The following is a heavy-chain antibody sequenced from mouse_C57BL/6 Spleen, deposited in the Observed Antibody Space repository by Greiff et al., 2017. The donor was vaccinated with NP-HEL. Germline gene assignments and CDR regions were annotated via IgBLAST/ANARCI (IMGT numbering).Heavy chain of an antibody. D-gene: IGHD3-2*02. CDR1: GYTFTSYW. CDR3: ARGGDSSGPGYFDY. Sequence: QVQLQQPGAELVRPGSSVKLSCKASGYTFTSYWMHWVKQRPIQGLEWIGNIDPSDSATHYNHKFKDKATLPVDKSSSTAYMQLSSLTSEDSAVYYCARGGDSSGPGYFDYWGQGTTRTVSS. J-gene: IGHJ2*01. CDR2: IDPSDSAT. V-gene: IGHV1-52*01.